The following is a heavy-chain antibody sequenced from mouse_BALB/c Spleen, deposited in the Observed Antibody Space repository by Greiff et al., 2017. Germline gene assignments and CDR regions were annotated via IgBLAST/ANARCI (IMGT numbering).Heavy chain of an antibody. V-gene: IGHV5-6*02. CDR2: ISSGGSYT. CDR3: ARGGAWFAY. CDR1: GFTFSSYG. J-gene: IGHJ3*01. Sequence: DVKLVESGGDLVKPGGSLKLSCAASGFTFSSYGMSWVRQTPDKRLEWVATISSGGSYTYYPDSVKGRFTISRDNAKNTLYLQMSSLKSEDTAMYYCARGGAWFAYWGQGTLVTVSA.